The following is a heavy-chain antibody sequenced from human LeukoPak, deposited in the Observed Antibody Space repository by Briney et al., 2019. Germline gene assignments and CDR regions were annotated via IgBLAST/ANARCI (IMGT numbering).Heavy chain of an antibody. V-gene: IGHV4-30-2*01. D-gene: IGHD3-22*01. CDR1: GGSISSGGSS. CDR3: ARGRGSYYYDSSGRSRDWFDP. J-gene: IGHJ5*02. Sequence: SQTLSLTCAVSGGSISSGGSSWSWVRQPPGKGLEWIGHIYHSGTSYYNPSLKSRVTISVDTSKNQFSLKLSSVTAADTAVYYCARGRGSYYYDSSGRSRDWFDPWGQGTLVTVSS. CDR2: IYHSGTS.